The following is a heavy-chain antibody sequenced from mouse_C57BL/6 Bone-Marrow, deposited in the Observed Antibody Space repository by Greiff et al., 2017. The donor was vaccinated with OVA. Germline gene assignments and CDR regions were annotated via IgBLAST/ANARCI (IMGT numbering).Heavy chain of an antibody. J-gene: IGHJ4*01. Sequence: QVQLQKSGPGLVQPSQSLSITCTVSGFSLTSYGVHWVRQSPGKGLEWLGVIWSGGSTDYNAAFISRLSISKDNSKSQVFFKMNSLQADDTAIYYCARKRYDYSYYYAMDYWGQGTSVTVSS. CDR1: GFSLTSYG. V-gene: IGHV2-2*01. CDR3: ARKRYDYSYYYAMDY. CDR2: IWSGGST. D-gene: IGHD2-4*01.